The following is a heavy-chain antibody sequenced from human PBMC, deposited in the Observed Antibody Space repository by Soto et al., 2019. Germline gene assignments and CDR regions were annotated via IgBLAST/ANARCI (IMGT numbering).Heavy chain of an antibody. CDR1: GGSISSGGYY. V-gene: IGHV4-31*03. D-gene: IGHD2-2*01. J-gene: IGHJ4*02. CDR2: IYYSGYT. Sequence: QVQLQESGPGLVKPSQTLSLTCSVSGGSISSGGYYWSWIRQHPGKGLECIGYIYYSGYTYYNPSLKSRLTISVDTSKNQFSLQLSSVTAADTAVYYCARARGSSWDFDFWGQGTLVTVSS. CDR3: ARARGSSWDFDF.